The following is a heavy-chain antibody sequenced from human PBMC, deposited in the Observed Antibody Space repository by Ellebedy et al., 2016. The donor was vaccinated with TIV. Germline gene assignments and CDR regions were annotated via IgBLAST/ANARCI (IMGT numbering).Heavy chain of an antibody. CDR3: ARAGYSTGWSAGLFDS. D-gene: IGHD6-19*01. Sequence: GGSLRLSXAASGFTLSNYAMTWVRQAPGKGLEWVSGITGSGDDTYYAHSVKGRFTISRDNSKNTLFLQMDSLRAEDTAVYYCARAGYSTGWSAGLFDSWGQGTLVTVSA. CDR2: ITGSGDDT. V-gene: IGHV3-23*01. J-gene: IGHJ4*02. CDR1: GFTLSNYA.